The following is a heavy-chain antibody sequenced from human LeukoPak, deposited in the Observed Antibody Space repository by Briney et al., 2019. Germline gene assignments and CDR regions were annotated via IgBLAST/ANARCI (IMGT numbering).Heavy chain of an antibody. D-gene: IGHD2-2*01. CDR3: AREFEVPAAAPDYYYYYYIDV. CDR1: GFTFDDYG. CDR2: ISSSSGTI. Sequence: GGSLRLSCAASGFTFDDYGMSWVRQAPGKGLEWVSYISSSSGTIYYADSVKGRVTISRDNVENSLHLQMNSLRVEDTAVYYCAREFEVPAAAPDYYYYYYIDVWGKGTTVTVSS. J-gene: IGHJ6*03. V-gene: IGHV3-48*04.